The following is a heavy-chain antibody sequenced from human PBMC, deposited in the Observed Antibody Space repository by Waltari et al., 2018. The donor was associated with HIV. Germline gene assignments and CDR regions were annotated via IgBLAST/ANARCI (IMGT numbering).Heavy chain of an antibody. J-gene: IGHJ4*02. CDR3: APRDYGDYQFDY. CDR1: GGSIISNVYY. Sequence: QLQLQESGPGLVKPSETLSLTCTVSGGSIISNVYYWGWIRQPPGKGLEWIGSVYYSGSTDDNPSLKSRVTISVDTSKNQFYLRLRSVTAADTAVYYCAPRDYGDYQFDYWGRGTLVTVSS. D-gene: IGHD4-17*01. CDR2: VYYSGST. V-gene: IGHV4-39*01.